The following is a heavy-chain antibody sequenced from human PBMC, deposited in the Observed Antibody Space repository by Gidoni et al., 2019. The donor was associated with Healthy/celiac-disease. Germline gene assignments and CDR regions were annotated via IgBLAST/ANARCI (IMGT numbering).Heavy chain of an antibody. CDR2: IYTSGST. V-gene: IGHV4-61*02. CDR3: ARVDPYYARGDY. J-gene: IGHJ4*02. D-gene: IGHD3-10*01. CDR1: GGSISSGSYY. Sequence: QVQLQESGPGLVKPSQTLSLNCTVSGGSISSGSYYWSWIRQPAGKGLEWIGRIYTSGSTNYNPSLKSRVTISVDTSKNQFSLKLSSVTAADTAVYYCARVDPYYARGDYWGQGTLVTVSS.